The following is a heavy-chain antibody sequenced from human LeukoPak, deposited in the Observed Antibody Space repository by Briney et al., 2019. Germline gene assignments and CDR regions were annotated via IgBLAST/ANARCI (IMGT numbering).Heavy chain of an antibody. V-gene: IGHV1-46*01. CDR2: INPSGGST. J-gene: IGHJ4*02. CDR3: ARSTHDY. Sequence: ASVKVSCKASGYTFTNYYMHWVRQAPGQGLEWMGIINPSGGSTSYAQKFQGRVTMTTDTSTSTAYMELRSLRSDDTAVYYCARSTHDYWGQGTLVTVSS. CDR1: GYTFTNYY.